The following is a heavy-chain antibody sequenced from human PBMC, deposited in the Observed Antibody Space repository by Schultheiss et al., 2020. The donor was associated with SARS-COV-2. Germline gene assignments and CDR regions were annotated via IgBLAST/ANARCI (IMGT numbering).Heavy chain of an antibody. CDR3: AKDLGLTYYYMDV. D-gene: IGHD3/OR15-3a*01. CDR2: IYHSGST. J-gene: IGHJ6*03. V-gene: IGHV4-38-2*02. Sequence: SETLSLTCAVSGYSISSGYYWGWIRQPPGKGLEWIGSIYHSGSTYYNPSLKSRVTISVDTSKNQFSLKLSSVTAADTAVYYCAKDLGLTYYYMDVWGKGTTVTVSS. CDR1: GYSISSGYY.